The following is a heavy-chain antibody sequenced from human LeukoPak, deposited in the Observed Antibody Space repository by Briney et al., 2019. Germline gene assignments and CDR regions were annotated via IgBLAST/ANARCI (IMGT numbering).Heavy chain of an antibody. CDR1: GFTFSSYA. Sequence: GGSLRLSCAASGFTFSSYAMSWVRQAPGKGLEWVSAISGSGGSTYYADSVKGRFTISRDNSKNTLYLQMNSLRAEDTAVYYCARGCDSGIWYCAFDIWGQGTMVTVSS. CDR3: ARGCDSGIWYCAFDI. D-gene: IGHD6-13*01. V-gene: IGHV3-23*01. CDR2: ISGSGGST. J-gene: IGHJ3*02.